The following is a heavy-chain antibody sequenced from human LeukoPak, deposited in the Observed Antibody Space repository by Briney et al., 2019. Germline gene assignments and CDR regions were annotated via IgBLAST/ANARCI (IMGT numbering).Heavy chain of an antibody. CDR3: ARTTGFGSGWYFDY. CDR1: GFTFSDYY. J-gene: IGHJ4*02. CDR2: ISSSGSTI. D-gene: IGHD6-19*01. V-gene: IGHV3-11*04. Sequence: GGSLRLSCAASGFTFSDYYMSWIRQAPGKGLEWVSYISSSGSTIYYADSVKGRFTISRDNSKNTLYLQMNSLRAEDTAVYYCARTTGFGSGWYFDYWGQGTLVTVSS.